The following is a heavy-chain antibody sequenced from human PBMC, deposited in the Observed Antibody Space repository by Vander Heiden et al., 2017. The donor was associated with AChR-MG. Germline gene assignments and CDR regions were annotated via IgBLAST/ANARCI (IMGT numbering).Heavy chain of an antibody. J-gene: IGHJ4*02. CDR3: ARGRRKVGASPPLRKLYYFDY. D-gene: IGHD1-26*01. CDR2: INHSGST. Sequence: QVQLQQWGAGLLKPSETLSLTCAVYGGSFSGYYWSWIRQPPGKGLEWIGEINHSGSTNYTPSLKSRVTISVDTSKNQFSLKLSSVTAADTAVYYCARGRRKVGASPPLRKLYYFDYWGQGTLVTVSS. V-gene: IGHV4-34*01. CDR1: GGSFSGYY.